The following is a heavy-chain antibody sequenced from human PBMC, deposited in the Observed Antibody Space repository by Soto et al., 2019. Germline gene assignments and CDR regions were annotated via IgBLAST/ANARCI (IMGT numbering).Heavy chain of an antibody. CDR3: AADYYDFWSGYYNFDY. CDR1: GFTFTSSA. V-gene: IGHV1-58*01. D-gene: IGHD3-3*01. Sequence: SVKVSCKASGFTFTSSAVQWVRQARGQRLEWIGWIVVGSGNTNYAQKFQERVTITRDMSTSTAYMELSSLRSEDTAVYYCAADYYDFWSGYYNFDYWGQGTRVTVAS. J-gene: IGHJ4*02. CDR2: IVVGSGNT.